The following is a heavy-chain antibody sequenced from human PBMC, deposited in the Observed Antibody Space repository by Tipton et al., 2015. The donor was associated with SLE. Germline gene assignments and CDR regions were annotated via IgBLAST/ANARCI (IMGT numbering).Heavy chain of an antibody. CDR2: IFTTGGT. V-gene: IGHV4-61*02. J-gene: IGHJ5*02. D-gene: IGHD1-26*01. Sequence: TLSLTCTVSGGSISSGSYYWSWIRQPAGKGLEWIGRIFTTGGTNYNPSLKSRVTISVDTSKNQFSLKLSSVTAADTAVYYCARETGGRFDPWGQGTLVTVSS. CDR1: GGSISSGSYY. CDR3: ARETGGRFDP.